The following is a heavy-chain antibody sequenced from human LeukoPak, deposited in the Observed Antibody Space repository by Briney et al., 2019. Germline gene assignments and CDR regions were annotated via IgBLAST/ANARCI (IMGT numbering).Heavy chain of an antibody. CDR3: ARDKIVGPTILDS. J-gene: IGHJ4*02. Sequence: GGSLRLSCVASGFTFSNYWMSWVRQAPGKGLEWVANIKQDGSEMYYVESVKGRFAISRDNAENSLYLQMNSLRVEDTAVYYCARDKIVGPTILDSWGQGTLVTVSS. CDR1: GFTFSNYW. V-gene: IGHV3-7*03. D-gene: IGHD1-26*01. CDR2: IKQDGSEM.